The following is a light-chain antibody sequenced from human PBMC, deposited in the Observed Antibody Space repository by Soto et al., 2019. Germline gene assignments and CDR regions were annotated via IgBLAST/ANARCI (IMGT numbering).Light chain of an antibody. J-gene: IGKJ4*01. CDR3: QQRSNWPLT. V-gene: IGKV3-11*01. CDR1: QSVTSY. CDR2: DAS. Sequence: EIVLTQSPATLSLSPGERATLSCRASQSVTSYLAWYQQKPGQAPRLLIHDASNRATGIPARFSGSGSGTDFTLTSSRLEPEDFAFYYCQQRSNWPLTFGGGTKVEIK.